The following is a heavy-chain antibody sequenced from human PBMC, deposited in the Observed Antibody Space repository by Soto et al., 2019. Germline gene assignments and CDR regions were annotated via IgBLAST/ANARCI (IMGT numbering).Heavy chain of an antibody. CDR3: ARALTTVTTYYYYYYGMDV. J-gene: IGHJ6*01. CDR2: INWNGGST. V-gene: IGHV3-20*04. CDR1: GFTLCDYG. Sequence: AGGSFRHSRCGSGFTLCDYGLSWGRQAPGKGRGWVSGINWNGGSTGYADSVKGRFTISRDNAKNSLYLQMNSLRAEDTALYYCARALTTVTTYYYYYYGMDVCGQGPTVTGST. D-gene: IGHD4-17*01.